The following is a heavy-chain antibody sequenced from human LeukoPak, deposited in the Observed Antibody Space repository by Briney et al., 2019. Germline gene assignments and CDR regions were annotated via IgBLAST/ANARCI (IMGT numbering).Heavy chain of an antibody. V-gene: IGHV3-74*01. J-gene: IGHJ4*02. CDR2: INSDGTIT. Sequence: GGSLRLSCAVSGFDFSTYWTNWVRQAPGKGLVWVSRINSDGTITSYADSVQGRFTISRDNTKNTLYLQMNSLKAEDTAVYFCVQISIGWGQGTLVTVSS. CDR1: GFDFSTYW. D-gene: IGHD2-15*01. CDR3: VQISIG.